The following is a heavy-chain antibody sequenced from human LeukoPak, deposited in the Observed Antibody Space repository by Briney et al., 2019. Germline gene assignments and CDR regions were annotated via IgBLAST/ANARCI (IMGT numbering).Heavy chain of an antibody. D-gene: IGHD3-16*02. CDR2: INPNSGGT. V-gene: IGHV1-2*02. Sequence: ASVTVSCKASGYTFTGYYMHWVRQAPGQGLEWMGWINPNSGGTNYAQKFQGRVTMTRDTSISTAYMELSRLRSDDTAVYYCARGALGLRLGELSLSSPVDYWGQGTLVTVSS. CDR3: ARGALGLRLGELSLSSPVDY. CDR1: GYTFTGYY. J-gene: IGHJ4*02.